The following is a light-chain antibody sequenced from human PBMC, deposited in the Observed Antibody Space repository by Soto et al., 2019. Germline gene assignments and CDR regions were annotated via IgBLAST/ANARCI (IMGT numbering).Light chain of an antibody. J-gene: IGKJ5*01. CDR3: QQRSDWPRIT. CDR1: PSVRSH. Sequence: LSQSLAALPLYTGEGATVSCRARPSVRSHFAWYQQKRGQAPRLLIYDASSRASGIPARFSGSGSGTDFTLTISSLEPEDFAVYFCQQRSDWPRITFCQGRRLEIK. CDR2: DAS. V-gene: IGKV3-11*01.